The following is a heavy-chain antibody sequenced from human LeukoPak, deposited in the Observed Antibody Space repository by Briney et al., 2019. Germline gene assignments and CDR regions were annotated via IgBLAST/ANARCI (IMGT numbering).Heavy chain of an antibody. D-gene: IGHD6-6*01. CDR1: GFTFSSYA. V-gene: IGHV3-23*01. J-gene: IGHJ4*02. Sequence: GGSLRLSCAASGFTFSSYAMSWVRQAPGKGLEWVSTISSSGGTTYYADSVKGRFTISRDSSKNTLYLQMNSLRAEDTALYYCAKDGMYSSSSPYYFDYWGQGTLVTVSS. CDR2: ISSSGGTT. CDR3: AKDGMYSSSSPYYFDY.